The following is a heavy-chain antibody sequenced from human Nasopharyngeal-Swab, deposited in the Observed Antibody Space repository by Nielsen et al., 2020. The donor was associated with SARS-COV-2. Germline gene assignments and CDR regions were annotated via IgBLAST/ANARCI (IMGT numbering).Heavy chain of an antibody. CDR1: GFTFTSCG. J-gene: IGHJ4*02. CDR2: IFYDGRNK. Sequence: GGSLRLSCAASGFTFTSCGMHWVRQVPGKGLEWVAVIFYDGRNKFYADSVKGRFSISRDNSKNTLYLQMNSLRAEDTAVYYCAKGTGGYQLLYFDYWGQGTLVTVSS. D-gene: IGHD2-2*01. CDR3: AKGTGGYQLLYFDY. V-gene: IGHV3-33*06.